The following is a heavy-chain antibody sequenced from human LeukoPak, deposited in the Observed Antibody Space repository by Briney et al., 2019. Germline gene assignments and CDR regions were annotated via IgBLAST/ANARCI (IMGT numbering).Heavy chain of an antibody. CDR3: TTLYDFWSGYSHY. D-gene: IGHD3-3*01. Sequence: GGSLRLSCAASGFTFSNAWMSWVRQAPGKGLEWVGRIKSKTDGGTTDYAAPVKGRFTISRDDSQHTLYLQMNSLKTEETAVYYCTTLYDFWSGYSHYWGQGTLVTVSS. V-gene: IGHV3-15*01. CDR2: IKSKTDGGTT. J-gene: IGHJ4*02. CDR1: GFTFSNAW.